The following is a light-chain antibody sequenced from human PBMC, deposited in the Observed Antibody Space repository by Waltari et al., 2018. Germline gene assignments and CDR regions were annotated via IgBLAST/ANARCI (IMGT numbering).Light chain of an antibody. Sequence: EIVMTQSPATLSLSPGERATLSCRASQSVSSRLAWYQQKPGKAPRLLIYDASSRATGIPDRFSGSGSGTEFTLTISSLEPEDVAVYFCQQESNWSLTFGGGTKVEIK. J-gene: IGKJ4*01. V-gene: IGKV3D-15*01. CDR1: QSVSSR. CDR3: QQESNWSLT. CDR2: DAS.